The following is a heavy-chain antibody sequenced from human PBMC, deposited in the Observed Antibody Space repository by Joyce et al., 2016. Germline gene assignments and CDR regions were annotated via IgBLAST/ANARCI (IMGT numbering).Heavy chain of an antibody. V-gene: IGHV1-24*01. CDR3: ATGAIVLDY. CDR2: FDPGDGER. D-gene: IGHD2-15*01. J-gene: IGHJ4*02. CDR1: GFSLAQVS. Sequence: QVHLIQSGAEVKKRGASVKVSCKISGFSLAQVSIYWVRQSPGKGLEWMGGFDPGDGERKFAQKFQGRLTMSEDTSTETAYLELGSLTFDDTAVYYCATGAIVLDYWGQGTLVTVSS.